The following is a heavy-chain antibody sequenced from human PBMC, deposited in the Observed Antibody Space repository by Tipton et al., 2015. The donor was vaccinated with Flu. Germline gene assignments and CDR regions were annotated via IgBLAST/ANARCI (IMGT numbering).Heavy chain of an antibody. CDR2: IYTSGST. CDR3: AREGFDSSGYRAGDAFDI. V-gene: IGHV4-61*02. CDR1: GGSISSGSYY. Sequence: TLSLTCTVSGGSISSGSYYWSWTRQPAGKGPEWIGRIYTSGSTNYNPSLKSRVTISVDTSKNQFSLKLSSVTAADTAVYYCAREGFDSSGYRAGDAFDIWGQGTMVTISS. J-gene: IGHJ3*02. D-gene: IGHD3-22*01.